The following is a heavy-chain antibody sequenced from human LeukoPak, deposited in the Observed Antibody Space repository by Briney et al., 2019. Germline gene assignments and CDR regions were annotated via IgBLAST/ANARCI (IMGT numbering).Heavy chain of an antibody. CDR2: ISYDGSNK. Sequence: GRSLRLSCAASGFTFSSYGMHWVRQAPGKGLEWVAVISYDGSNKYYADSVKGRFTISRDNSKNTLYLQMNSLRAEDTAVYYCAKRRYSSSSVAYYYGMDVWGQGTTVTVSS. D-gene: IGHD6-6*01. V-gene: IGHV3-30*18. CDR1: GFTFSSYG. J-gene: IGHJ6*02. CDR3: AKRRYSSSSVAYYYGMDV.